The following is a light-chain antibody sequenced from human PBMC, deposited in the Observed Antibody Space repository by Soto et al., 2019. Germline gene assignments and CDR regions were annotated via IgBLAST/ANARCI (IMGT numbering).Light chain of an antibody. Sequence: DIQMTQSPSSLSASVGVRVTITCRASQSISSYLNWYQQKPGKAPKLLIYAASSLQSGVPSRFSGSGSGTDFTLTISSLQPEDFATYYCQQLESYPSTFGGGTKVDIK. V-gene: IGKV1-39*01. J-gene: IGKJ4*01. CDR2: AAS. CDR1: QSISSY. CDR3: QQLESYPST.